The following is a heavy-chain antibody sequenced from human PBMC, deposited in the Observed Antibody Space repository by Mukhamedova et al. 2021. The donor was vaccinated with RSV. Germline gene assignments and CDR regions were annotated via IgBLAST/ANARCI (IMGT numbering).Heavy chain of an antibody. J-gene: IGHJ4*02. CDR2: IWYDGNNK. Sequence: HWVRQAPGKGLAWVASIWYDGNNKYYADSVKGRFTISRDNSKNTLYLQMNSLRAEDTAVYYSERDGVSVVRGVLPFFASWGQGT. D-gene: IGHD3-10*01. CDR3: ERDGVSVVRGVLPFFAS. V-gene: IGHV3-33*01.